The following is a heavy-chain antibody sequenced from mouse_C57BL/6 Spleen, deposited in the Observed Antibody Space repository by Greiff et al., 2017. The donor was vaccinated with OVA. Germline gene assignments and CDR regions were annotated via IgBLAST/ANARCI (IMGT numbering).Heavy chain of an antibody. D-gene: IGHD2-4*01. V-gene: IGHV1-19*01. CDR3: AKGDYDGDYAMDY. CDR2: INPYNGGT. Sequence: VQLQQSGPVLVKPGASVKMSCKASGYTFTDYYMNWVKQSHGKSLEWIGVINPYNGGTSYNQKLKGKATLTVDKSSSTAYMELNSLTSEDSAVYNCAKGDYDGDYAMDYWGQGTSVTVSS. CDR1: GYTFTDYY. J-gene: IGHJ4*01.